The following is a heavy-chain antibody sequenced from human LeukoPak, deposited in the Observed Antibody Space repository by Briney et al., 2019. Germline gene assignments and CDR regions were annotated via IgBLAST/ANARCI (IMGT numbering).Heavy chain of an antibody. J-gene: IGHJ4*02. CDR3: TTSSYDFWSGYSYPAY. D-gene: IGHD3-3*01. Sequence: GGSLRLSCAASGFTFYNAWMHWVRQAPGKGLEWVGRIKSKTDDGTTDYAAPVKGRFTISRDDSKNTLYLQMNSLKTEDTAVYYCTTSSYDFWSGYSYPAYCGQGTLVTVSS. CDR1: GFTFYNAW. CDR2: IKSKTDDGTT. V-gene: IGHV3-15*01.